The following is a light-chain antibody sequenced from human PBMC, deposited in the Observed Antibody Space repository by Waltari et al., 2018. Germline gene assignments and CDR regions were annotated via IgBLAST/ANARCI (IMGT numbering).Light chain of an antibody. CDR1: QTISPW. J-gene: IGKJ1*01. CDR2: QAS. V-gene: IGKV1-5*03. CDR3: QQYNSYSGWT. Sequence: DIQMTQSPSTLSASVGDRVTITCRADQTISPWLAWYQQKPGKAPNLLIYQASILESGVSSRFSGSGSGTEFTLTISSLQPDDIATYYCQQYNSYSGWTFGQGTKVEIK.